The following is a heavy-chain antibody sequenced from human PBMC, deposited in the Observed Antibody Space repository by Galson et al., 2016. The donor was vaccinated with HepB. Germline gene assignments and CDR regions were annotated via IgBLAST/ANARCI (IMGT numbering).Heavy chain of an antibody. D-gene: IGHD2-21*01. CDR2: VRTNNIRSGFKT. J-gene: IGHJ4*01. Sequence: SLRLSCAVSGFPFSSHAMSWVRQAPGEGLEWVSIVRTNNIRSGFKTSYADSVKGLFTVSRDDSKNSLYLQMTSLRVADTAVYYCAMLYCDGVCCYPRPYSFASWGHGILVTVSP. CDR3: AMLYCDGVCCYPRPYSFAS. V-gene: IGHV3-23*01. CDR1: GFPFSSHA.